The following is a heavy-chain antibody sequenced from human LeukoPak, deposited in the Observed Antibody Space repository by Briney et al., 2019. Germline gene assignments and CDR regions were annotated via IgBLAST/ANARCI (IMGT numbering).Heavy chain of an antibody. Sequence: PGGSLRLSCAASGLIVSTNYLTWVRQAPGKGLQWVAILFSDRRTYYADTVKGRFTVSRDNSKNTLYLQMNSLRPEDTAVYYCAKDVVIGASYDYGDYIPLPHWGQGTLVTVSS. CDR2: LFSDRRT. CDR3: AKDVVIGASYDYGDYIPLPH. D-gene: IGHD4-17*01. V-gene: IGHV3-66*02. J-gene: IGHJ1*01. CDR1: GLIVSTNY.